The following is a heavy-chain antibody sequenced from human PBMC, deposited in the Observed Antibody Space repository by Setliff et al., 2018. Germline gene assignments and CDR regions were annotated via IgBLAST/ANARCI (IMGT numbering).Heavy chain of an antibody. CDR2: ISSTSRYI. D-gene: IGHD3-10*01. Sequence: GGSLRLSCAASGFSLSTYSMSWVRQAPGKGLEWVSSISSTSRYIYYADSVQGRFTISRDNAKNSLYLQVNSLRPEDTAVYYCARAGSRYSFYFDSWGQGTLVTV. V-gene: IGHV3-21*01. CDR3: ARAGSRYSFYFDS. J-gene: IGHJ4*02. CDR1: GFSLSTYS.